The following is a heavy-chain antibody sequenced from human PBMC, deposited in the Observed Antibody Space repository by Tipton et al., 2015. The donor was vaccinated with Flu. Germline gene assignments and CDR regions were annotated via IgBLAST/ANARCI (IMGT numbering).Heavy chain of an antibody. Sequence: SLRLSCAASGFTFRSFGMHWIRQAPGKGLEWVAVIWYDGSNQYYADSVKGRFAISRDNSKNTLYLQMHSLGADDTAVYYCARDDMGSMTFLREWGQGTLVTVSS. CDR3: ARDDMGSMTFLRE. CDR1: GFTFRSFG. D-gene: IGHD3-16*01. J-gene: IGHJ4*02. V-gene: IGHV3-33*08. CDR2: IWYDGSNQ.